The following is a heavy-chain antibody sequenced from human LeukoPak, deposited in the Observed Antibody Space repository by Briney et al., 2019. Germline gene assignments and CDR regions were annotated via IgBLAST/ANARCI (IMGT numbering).Heavy chain of an antibody. V-gene: IGHV4-38-2*02. D-gene: IGHD4-23*01. CDR1: GYSISSGYY. J-gene: IGHJ4*02. CDR3: ARDSYILAATVVTPRAPPFDY. Sequence: SETLSLTCTVSGYSISSGYYWGWIRQPPGKGLEWIGSIYHSGSTYYNPSLKSRVTISVDTSKNQFSLKLSSVTAADTAVYYCARDSYILAATVVTPRAPPFDYWGQGTLVTVSS. CDR2: IYHSGST.